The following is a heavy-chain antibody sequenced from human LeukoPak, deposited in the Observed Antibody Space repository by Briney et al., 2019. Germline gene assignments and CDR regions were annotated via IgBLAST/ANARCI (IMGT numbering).Heavy chain of an antibody. V-gene: IGHV3-11*01. J-gene: IGHJ4*02. CDR3: AREDSGGNSFDY. D-gene: IGHD4/OR15-4a*01. Sequence: GGSLRLSCAASGFTFSDYYVSWIRQAPGKGLEWVAFISNSGFTTYYADSVKGRFTVSRDNAKDSVSLQMNSLRAEDTARYYCAREDSGGNSFDYWGQGAQVTVS. CDR2: ISNSGFTT. CDR1: GFTFSDYY.